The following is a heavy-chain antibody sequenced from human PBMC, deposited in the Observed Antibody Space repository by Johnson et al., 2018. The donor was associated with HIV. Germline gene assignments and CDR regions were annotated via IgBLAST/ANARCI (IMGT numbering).Heavy chain of an antibody. CDR1: GFTFSSYA. V-gene: IGHV3-30*04. CDR3: ARGQGGIQLWFDGFDI. D-gene: IGHD5-18*01. J-gene: IGHJ3*02. CDR2: ISYDGSNK. Sequence: QLVESGGGVVQPGRSLRLSCAASGFTFSSYAMHWVRQAPGKGLEWLAVISYDGSNKYYTDYVKCRFTISRENSKNTLYLQMNSLRPEDMAVYYCARGQGGIQLWFDGFDIWGQGTMVTVSS.